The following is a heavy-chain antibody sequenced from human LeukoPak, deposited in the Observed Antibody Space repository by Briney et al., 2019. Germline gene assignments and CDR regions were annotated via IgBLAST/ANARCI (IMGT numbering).Heavy chain of an antibody. CDR2: MSPNSGET. J-gene: IGHJ4*02. CDR1: GYTFTSYD. V-gene: IGHV1-8*03. D-gene: IGHD2-2*01. CDR3: ARIPPGGSSPPDY. Sequence: ASVKVSCKASGYTFTSYDIHWVRQATGQGLEWMGWMSPNSGETGYAQKFQGRVAITRYTSTSTSYMELSSLRSEDTAVYYCARIPPGGSSPPDYWGQGILVTVSS.